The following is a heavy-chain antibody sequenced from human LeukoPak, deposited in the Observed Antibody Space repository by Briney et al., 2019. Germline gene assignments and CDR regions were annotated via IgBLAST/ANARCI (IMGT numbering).Heavy chain of an antibody. D-gene: IGHD2-2*01. CDR1: GFTFSSYA. CDR3: AKHSVHRIVVVPAAIPDWFDP. J-gene: IGHJ5*02. Sequence: PGGSLRLSCAASGFTFSSYAMSWVRQAPGKGLEWVSAISGSGGSTYYADSVKGRFTISRDNSKNTLYLQMNSLRAEDTAVYYCAKHSVHRIVVVPAAIPDWFDPWGQGTLVTVSS. V-gene: IGHV3-23*01. CDR2: ISGSGGST.